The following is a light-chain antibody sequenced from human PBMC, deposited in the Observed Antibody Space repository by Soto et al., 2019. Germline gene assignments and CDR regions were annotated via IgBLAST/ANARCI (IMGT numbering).Light chain of an antibody. CDR3: QQYKSYPMT. J-gene: IGKJ1*01. CDR2: AAS. CDR1: QGISNH. Sequence: DIQMTQSPSSLSASVGDRVTITCRASQGISNHLAWFQQKPGKAPKSLIYAASSLQSGVPSKFGGSGSGTDFTLTISSLQPEDFATYYCQQYKSYPMTFGQGTKVEIK. V-gene: IGKV1-16*02.